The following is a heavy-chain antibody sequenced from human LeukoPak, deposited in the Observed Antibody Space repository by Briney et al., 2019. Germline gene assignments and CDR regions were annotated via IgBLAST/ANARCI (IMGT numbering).Heavy chain of an antibody. D-gene: IGHD3-22*01. CDR2: ISSNGGST. V-gene: IGHV3-64*01. CDR1: GFTFSSYA. CDR3: ARSGGYFYYFDY. Sequence: GRSLRLSCAASGFTFSSYAMHWVRQAPGKGLECVSAISSNGGSTYYANSVKGRFTISRDNSKNTLYLQMGSLRAEDMAVYYCARSGGYFYYFDYWGQGTLVTVSS. J-gene: IGHJ4*02.